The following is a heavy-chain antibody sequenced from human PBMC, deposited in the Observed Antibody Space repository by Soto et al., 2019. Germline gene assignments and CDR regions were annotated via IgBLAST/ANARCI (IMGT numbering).Heavy chain of an antibody. Sequence: ASVKVSCKASGYTFTSYGISWVRQAPGQGLEWMGWINPNSGGTNYAQKFQGWVTMTRDTSISTAYMELSRLRSDDTAVYYCARECSSTSCYGFDYWGQGTLVTVSS. D-gene: IGHD2-2*01. J-gene: IGHJ4*02. CDR2: INPNSGGT. CDR3: ARECSSTSCYGFDY. V-gene: IGHV1-2*04. CDR1: GYTFTSYG.